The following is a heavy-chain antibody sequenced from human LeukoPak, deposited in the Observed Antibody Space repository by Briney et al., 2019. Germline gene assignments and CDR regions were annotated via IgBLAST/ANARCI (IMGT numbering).Heavy chain of an antibody. D-gene: IGHD6-19*01. J-gene: IGHJ4*02. V-gene: IGHV1-18*01. CDR3: ARGYSSGWYSWWYFDY. CDR2: ISAYNGNT. CDR1: GYTFTSYG. Sequence: ASVKVSCKASGYTFTSYGISWVRQAPGQGLEWMGWISAYNGNTNYAQKLQGRVTMTTDTSTSTAYMELRSLRPDDTAVYYCARGYSSGWYSWWYFDYWGQGTLVTVSS.